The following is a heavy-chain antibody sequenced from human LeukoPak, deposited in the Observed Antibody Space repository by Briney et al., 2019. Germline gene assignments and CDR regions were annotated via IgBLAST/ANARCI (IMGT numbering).Heavy chain of an antibody. CDR3: ARGLHSRLYDSSVYYPY. V-gene: IGHV3-48*01. D-gene: IGHD3-22*01. Sequence: GGSLRLSCAASGFTFGSYSMNWVRQAPGKGLEWVSYISSSSSTIYYADSVKGRFTVSRDNAKNSLYLQMNSLRAEDTAIYYCARGLHSRLYDSSVYYPYWGQGTLVTVSS. CDR1: GFTFGSYS. J-gene: IGHJ4*02. CDR2: ISSSSSTI.